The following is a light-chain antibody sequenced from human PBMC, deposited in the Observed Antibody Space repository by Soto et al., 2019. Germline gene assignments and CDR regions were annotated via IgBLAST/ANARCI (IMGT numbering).Light chain of an antibody. J-gene: IGLJ2*01. V-gene: IGLV2-14*01. Sequence: QSVLTQPASVSGSPGQSITISCTGTSSDDGGYNYVSWYQQHPGKAPKLIIYEVSNRPSEVSNRFSGSKSGNTASLTISGLQAEDEADYYCSSYTTSSSDVLFGGGTKLTVL. CDR1: SSDDGGYNY. CDR2: EVS. CDR3: SSYTTSSSDVL.